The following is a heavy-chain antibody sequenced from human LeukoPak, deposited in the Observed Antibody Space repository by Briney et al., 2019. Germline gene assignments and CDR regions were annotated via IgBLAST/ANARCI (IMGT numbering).Heavy chain of an antibody. D-gene: IGHD2-15*01. Sequence: SVKVSCKSFGGSFSSEAISWVRQAPGQGLEWMGGIIPIFGTTNYAQKFQGRVTITTDESRSTAYMEVSSLRSEDTAVYYCGRKAGDCGGGSCYSIDYWGQGTLVTVSS. CDR1: GGSFSSEA. CDR2: IIPIFGTT. CDR3: GRKAGDCGGGSCYSIDY. V-gene: IGHV1-69*05. J-gene: IGHJ4*02.